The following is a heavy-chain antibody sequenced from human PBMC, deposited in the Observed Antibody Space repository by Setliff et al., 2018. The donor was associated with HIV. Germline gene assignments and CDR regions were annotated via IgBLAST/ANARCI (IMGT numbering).Heavy chain of an antibody. CDR1: GYTFTSYY. Sequence: ASVKVSCKASGYTFTSYYMHWVRQAPGQGLEWMGIINPSGGSTNFAQKFRGRVTMTTDTSTSTAYMELRSLRSDDTAVYYCARVPLSGWLYFDYWGQGTLVTVSS. V-gene: IGHV1-46*01. CDR3: ARVPLSGWLYFDY. J-gene: IGHJ4*02. CDR2: INPSGGST. D-gene: IGHD6-19*01.